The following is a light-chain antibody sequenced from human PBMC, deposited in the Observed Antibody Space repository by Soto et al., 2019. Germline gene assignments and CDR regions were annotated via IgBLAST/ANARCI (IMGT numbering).Light chain of an antibody. CDR3: QQYNSYSGT. Sequence: DIQMTQSPSTLSASVGDRVTITCRASQSISSWLAWYQQKPGKAHKLLIYDASSLESGVPSRFSGSGSGTEFTLTISGLQPDDFATYYCQQYNSYSGTFGQGTKVDIK. J-gene: IGKJ1*01. CDR2: DAS. CDR1: QSISSW. V-gene: IGKV1-5*01.